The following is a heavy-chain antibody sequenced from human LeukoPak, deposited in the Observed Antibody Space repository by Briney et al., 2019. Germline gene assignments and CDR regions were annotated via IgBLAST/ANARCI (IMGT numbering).Heavy chain of an antibody. CDR3: ARDSGLSSSWYLAFDY. CDR1: GFTFSSYA. CDR2: ISYDGSNK. D-gene: IGHD6-13*01. V-gene: IGHV3-30-3*01. J-gene: IGHJ4*02. Sequence: GGSRRLSCAASGFTFSSYAMHWVRQAPGKGLEWVAVISYDGSNKYYADSVKGRFTISRDNSKNTLYLQMNSLRAEDTAVYYCARDSGLSSSWYLAFDYWGQGTLVTVSS.